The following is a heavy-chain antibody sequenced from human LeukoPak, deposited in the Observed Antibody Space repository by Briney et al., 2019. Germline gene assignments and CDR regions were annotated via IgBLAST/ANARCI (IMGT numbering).Heavy chain of an antibody. CDR3: ARGGMITFGGVIVIQDYYYGMDV. Sequence: GGSLRLSCAASGFTFSSYWMHWVRQAPGKGLVWVSRINSDGSSTSYADSVKGRFTISRDNAKNTLYLQMNSLRAEDTAVYYCARGGMITFGGVIVIQDYYYGMDVWGKGTTVTVSS. D-gene: IGHD3-16*02. CDR1: GFTFSSYW. J-gene: IGHJ6*04. V-gene: IGHV3-74*01. CDR2: INSDGSST.